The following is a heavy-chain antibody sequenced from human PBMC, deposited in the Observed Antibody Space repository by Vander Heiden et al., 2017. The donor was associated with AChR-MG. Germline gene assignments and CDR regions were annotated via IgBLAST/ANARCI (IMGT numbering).Heavy chain of an antibody. V-gene: IGHV3-48*02. D-gene: IGHD3-9*01. J-gene: IGHJ5*02. Sequence: EVQLVESGGGLIQPGGSLRLSCAASGFPFSIFSMNWVRQAPGKGLEWVSYISGGSSTLYYADSVKGRFTISRDNAKNSLSLQMNSLRDDDTGVYYCAREGSPDYDILTGIYSWGQGTLGTVSS. CDR3: AREGSPDYDILTGIYS. CDR1: GFPFSIFS. CDR2: ISGGSSTL.